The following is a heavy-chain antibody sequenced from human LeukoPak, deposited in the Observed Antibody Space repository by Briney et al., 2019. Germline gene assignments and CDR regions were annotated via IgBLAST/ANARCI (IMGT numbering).Heavy chain of an antibody. CDR2: IRYDGSNK. CDR1: GFTFSSYG. J-gene: IGHJ5*02. V-gene: IGHV3-30*02. D-gene: IGHD2-2*01. CDR3: AKPDIVVVPAAIVS. Sequence: GGSLRLSCAASGFTFSSYGMHWVRQAPGKGLEGVAFIRYDGSNKYYADSVKGRFTISRDNSKNTLYLQMNSLRAEDTAVYYCAKPDIVVVPAAIVSWGQGTLVTVSS.